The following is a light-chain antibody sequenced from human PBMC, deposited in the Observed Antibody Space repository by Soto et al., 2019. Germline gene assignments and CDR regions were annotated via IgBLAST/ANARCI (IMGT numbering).Light chain of an antibody. Sequence: EILITQSPATLSVSPGERATLSCRASQSVGSDFAWYQQKPGQAPRLVIYDIFTGATGVPNRISVSGSGTEFTLPLSSLQSADFAIYDCQQYDNWPSVTFGGGTQVDIK. CDR1: QSVGSD. CDR3: QQYDNWPSVT. CDR2: DIF. J-gene: IGKJ4*01. V-gene: IGKV3D-15*01.